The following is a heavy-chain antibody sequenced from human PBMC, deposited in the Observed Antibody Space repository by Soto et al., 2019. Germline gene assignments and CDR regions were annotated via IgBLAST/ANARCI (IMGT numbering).Heavy chain of an antibody. CDR2: IIPILGIA. D-gene: IGHD4-17*01. J-gene: IGHJ2*01. CDR3: ARDPHDYGDRDWYFDL. CDR1: GGTFSSYT. V-gene: IGHV1-69*04. Sequence: SVKVSCKASGGTFSSYTISWVRQAPGQGLEWMGRIIPILGIANYAQKFQGRVTITADKSTSTAYMELSSLRSEDTAVYYCARDPHDYGDRDWYFDLWGRGTLVTVSS.